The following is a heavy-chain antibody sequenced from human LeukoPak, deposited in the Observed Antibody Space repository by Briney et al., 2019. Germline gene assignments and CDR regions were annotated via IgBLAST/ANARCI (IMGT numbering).Heavy chain of an antibody. CDR2: ISSSGSTI. CDR1: GFTLSSYE. J-gene: IGHJ6*04. CDR3: AELGITMIGGV. D-gene: IGHD3-10*02. Sequence: GGSLRLSCAASGFTLSSYEKNWVRPAPGEGLEGVSYISSSGSTIYYADSVKGRFTISRDNAKNSLYLQMNSLRAEDTAVYYCAELGITMIGGVWGKGTTVTISS. V-gene: IGHV3-48*03.